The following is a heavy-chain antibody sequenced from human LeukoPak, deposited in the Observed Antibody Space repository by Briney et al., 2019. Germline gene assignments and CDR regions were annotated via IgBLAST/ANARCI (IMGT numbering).Heavy chain of an antibody. CDR3: ARDDDYSNCEFDY. V-gene: IGHV3-48*04. CDR2: ISSSSSTI. J-gene: IGHJ4*02. Sequence: GGSLRLSCAASGFTFSSYSMNWVRQAPGKGLEWVSYISSSSSTIYYADSVKGRFTISRDNAKNSLYLQMNSLRAEDTAVYYCARDDDYSNCEFDYWGQGTLVTVSS. D-gene: IGHD4-11*01. CDR1: GFTFSSYS.